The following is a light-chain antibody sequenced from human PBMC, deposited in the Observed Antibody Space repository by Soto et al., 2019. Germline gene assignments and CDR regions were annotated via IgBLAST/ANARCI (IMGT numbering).Light chain of an antibody. CDR3: QQYNNYFSWT. CDR1: QSISIW. J-gene: IGKJ1*01. CDR2: DAS. V-gene: IGKV1-5*01. Sequence: DIQMTQSPSTLSASVGDRVTITCRASQSISIWLAWYHQKPGKAPNILIYDASTLVIGFLLRFNGSATVTEFTLTISSLQTDDFATYYCQQYNNYFSWTFGQGTKVEIK.